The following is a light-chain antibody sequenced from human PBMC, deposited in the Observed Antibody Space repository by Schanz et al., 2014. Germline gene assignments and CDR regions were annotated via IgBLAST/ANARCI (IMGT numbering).Light chain of an antibody. V-gene: IGKV3-20*01. CDR1: QSVISSY. Sequence: DIVMTQSPATLSVSPGERATLSCRASQSVISSYLAWYQQKPGQAPRLLIYGASSRASGIPDRFSGSGSGTDFTLTISRLEPEDFAVYYCQQYDSSLTWTFGQGTKLEI. J-gene: IGKJ1*01. CDR3: QQYDSSLTWT. CDR2: GAS.